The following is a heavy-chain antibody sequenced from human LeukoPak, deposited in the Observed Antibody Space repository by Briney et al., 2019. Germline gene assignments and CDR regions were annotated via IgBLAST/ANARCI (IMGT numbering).Heavy chain of an antibody. CDR3: AKEGRSTTPGY. CDR2: SGSSSSLI. D-gene: IGHD6-13*01. V-gene: IGHV3-21*01. Sequence: GGSLRLSCSASGFTFSSYAMHCVRQAPGTRLEWVTSSGSSSSLISYTDSVTARFTISRDNARNSLYLQMNSLRAEDTAVYFCAKEGRSTTPGYWGQGTLVTVSS. CDR1: GFTFSSYA. J-gene: IGHJ4*02.